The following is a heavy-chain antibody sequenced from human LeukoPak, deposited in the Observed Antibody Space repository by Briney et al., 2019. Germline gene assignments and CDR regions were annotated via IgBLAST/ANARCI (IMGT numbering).Heavy chain of an antibody. V-gene: IGHV4-39*01. CDR2: ICFSRTT. Sequence: SETLSLTCTVSGGSTSSSDSYWAWVRQPPGRGLEWIGSICFSRTTYYNPSLKSRVTMSIDTSKNHFSLKVASVTAADTAVYYCGRHFPETGRDEQPLEYWGQGSLFTVSS. CDR3: GRHFPETGRDEQPLEY. CDR1: GGSTSSSDSY. J-gene: IGHJ4*02. D-gene: IGHD3-10*01.